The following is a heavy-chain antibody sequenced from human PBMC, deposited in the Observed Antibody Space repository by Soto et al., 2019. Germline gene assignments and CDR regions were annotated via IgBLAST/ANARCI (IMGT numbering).Heavy chain of an antibody. CDR3: ARDQDYVHRSGEKGPFDI. CDR2: IYHSGST. Sequence: SETLSLTCAVSGGSISSSNWLSWVRQPPGKGLEWIGEIYHSGSTNYNPSLKSRVTISVDKSKNRFSLKLSSVTAADTAVYYCARDQDYVHRSGEKGPFDIWGQGTMVTVSS. J-gene: IGHJ3*02. V-gene: IGHV4-4*02. CDR1: GGSISSSNW. D-gene: IGHD3-16*01.